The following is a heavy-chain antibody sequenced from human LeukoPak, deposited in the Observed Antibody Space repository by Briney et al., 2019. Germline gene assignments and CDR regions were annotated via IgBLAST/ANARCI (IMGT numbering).Heavy chain of an antibody. J-gene: IGHJ4*02. CDR1: GGSISRGGYF. Sequence: PSETLSLTCTVSGGSISRGGYFWSWIRQHPGKGLEWLGYISYSGSTYYNPSLKSRVTISVDTSKNQFSLRLSSVSAADTAVYYCASAPYSSSSVDYWGQGTLVTVSS. CDR2: ISYSGST. V-gene: IGHV4-31*03. CDR3: ASAPYSSSSVDY. D-gene: IGHD6-6*01.